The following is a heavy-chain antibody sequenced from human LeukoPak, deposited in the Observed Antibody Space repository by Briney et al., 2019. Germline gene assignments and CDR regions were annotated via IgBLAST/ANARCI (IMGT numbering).Heavy chain of an antibody. D-gene: IGHD1-7*01. CDR2: ISSSGSTI. CDR3: ARAIIELPYAFDI. CDR1: GFTFSDYY. Sequence: GGSLRLSCAASGFTFSDYYMSWVRQAPGKGLEWVSYISSSGSTIYYADSVKGRFTISRDNAKNSLYLQMDSLRAEDTAVYYCARAIIELPYAFDIWGQGTMVPLSS. J-gene: IGHJ3*02. V-gene: IGHV3-11*01.